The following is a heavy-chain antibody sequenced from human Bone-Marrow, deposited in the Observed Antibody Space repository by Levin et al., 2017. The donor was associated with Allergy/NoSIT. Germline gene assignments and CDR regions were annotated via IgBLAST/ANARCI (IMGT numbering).Heavy chain of an antibody. CDR3: AKDLSSSVLWFGELLFRVDAFDI. J-gene: IGHJ3*02. Sequence: PGGSLRLSCAASGFTFSSYAMSWVRQAPGKGLEWVSAISGSGGSTYYADSVKGRFTISRDNSKNTLYLQMNSLRAEDTAVYYCAKDLSSSVLWFGELLFRVDAFDIWGQGTMVTVSS. D-gene: IGHD3-10*01. CDR2: ISGSGGST. CDR1: GFTFSSYA. V-gene: IGHV3-23*01.